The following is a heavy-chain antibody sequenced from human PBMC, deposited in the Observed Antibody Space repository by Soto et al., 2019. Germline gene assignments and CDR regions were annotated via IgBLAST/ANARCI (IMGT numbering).Heavy chain of an antibody. CDR1: GYTFIDNY. CDR3: ARGEWELWAFDF. D-gene: IGHD1-26*01. CDR2: ITSRGGST. J-gene: IGHJ4*02. Sequence: ASVKVSCKASGYTFIDNYMQWVRQAPGQGLEWMGVITSRGGSTTYAPKFQGRVTLTSDTFTSTVYMELSSLTSEDTAVYYCARGEWELWAFDFCGQGTMVTVSS. V-gene: IGHV1-46*01.